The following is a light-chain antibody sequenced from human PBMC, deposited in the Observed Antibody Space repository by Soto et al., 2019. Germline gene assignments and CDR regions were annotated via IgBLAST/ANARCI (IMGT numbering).Light chain of an antibody. V-gene: IGKV4-1*01. J-gene: IGKJ3*01. CDR1: QSVLYSADNKNY. CDR2: WAS. Sequence: DIVMTQSPDSLAVSLGERATINCKSSQSVLYSADNKNYLAWYQQKPGHPPKLLISWASTRESGVPDRFSGSGSGTDFTLTISSLQAEDVAAYYCQQYYSIPFAFGPGNKVDIK. CDR3: QQYYSIPFA.